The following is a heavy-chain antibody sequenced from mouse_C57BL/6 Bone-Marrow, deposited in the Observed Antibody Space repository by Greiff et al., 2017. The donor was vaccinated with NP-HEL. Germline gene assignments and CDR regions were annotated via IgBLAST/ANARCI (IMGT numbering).Heavy chain of an antibody. CDR3: ARLGNYGYYFDY. J-gene: IGHJ2*01. CDR2: IYPRSGNT. V-gene: IGHV1-81*01. D-gene: IGHD1-1*01. Sequence: VQVVESGAELARPGASVKLSCKASGYTFTSYGLSWVKQRTGQGLEWIGEIYPRSGNTYYNEKFKGKATLTADKSSSTAYMELRSLTSEDSAVYFCARLGNYGYYFDYWGQGTTLTVSS. CDR1: GYTFTSYG.